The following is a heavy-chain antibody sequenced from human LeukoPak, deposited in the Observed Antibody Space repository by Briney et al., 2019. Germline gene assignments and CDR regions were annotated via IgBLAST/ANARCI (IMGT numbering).Heavy chain of an antibody. V-gene: IGHV4-59*01. CDR1: GASISSFY. CDR2: IYYSGST. J-gene: IGHJ4*02. Sequence: SETLSLTCTVSGASISSFYWSWIRQPPGKGLEWIGYIYYSGSTNYNPSLKSRVTISVDTSKNQFSLKLTSVTTADTAVYYCARGIAVAGFQYYFDYWGQGTLVTVSS. CDR3: ARGIAVAGFQYYFDY. D-gene: IGHD6-19*01.